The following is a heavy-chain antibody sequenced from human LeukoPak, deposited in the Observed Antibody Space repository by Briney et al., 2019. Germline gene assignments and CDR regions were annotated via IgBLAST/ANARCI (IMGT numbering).Heavy chain of an antibody. V-gene: IGHV3-48*01. Sequence: GGSLRLSCAASGFTFSNYAMSWVRQAPGKGLEWVSYISSSSSTIYYADSVKGRFTISRDNAKNSLYLQMNSLRAEDTAVYYCARDFRKGDYWGQGTLVTVSS. CDR3: ARDFRKGDY. CDR2: ISSSSSTI. J-gene: IGHJ4*02. CDR1: GFTFSNYA.